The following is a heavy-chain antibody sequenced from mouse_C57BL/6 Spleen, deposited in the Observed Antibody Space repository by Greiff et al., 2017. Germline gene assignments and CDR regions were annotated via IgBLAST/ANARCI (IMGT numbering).Heavy chain of an antibody. CDR2: VDPSDSYP. Sequence: QVQLQQSGAELVKPGASVKLSCKASGYTFTSYWMQWVKQRPGQGLEWIGEVDPSDSYPNYNQKFKGKATLTVNTSSSTAYMQLSSLTSEDSAVYYCARYYYLARDAMDDWGQGTSVTVAS. CDR1: GYTFTSYW. D-gene: IGHD1-1*01. V-gene: IGHV1-50*01. CDR3: ARYYYLARDAMDD. J-gene: IGHJ4*01.